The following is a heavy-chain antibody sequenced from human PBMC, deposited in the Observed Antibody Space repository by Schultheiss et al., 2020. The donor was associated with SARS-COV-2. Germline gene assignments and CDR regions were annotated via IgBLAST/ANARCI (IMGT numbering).Heavy chain of an antibody. V-gene: IGHV4-39*01. Sequence: SETLSLTCTVSGGSINSSSYYWGWIRQPPGKGLEWIGSIYYSGRTYYNPSLKSRVTISVDTSKNQFSLRLSSVTAADTTVYYCARHVIDLWPIDRWGQGTLVTVSS. CDR1: GGSINSSSYY. CDR2: IYYSGRT. J-gene: IGHJ5*02. CDR3: ARHVIDLWPIDR. D-gene: IGHD3-10*01.